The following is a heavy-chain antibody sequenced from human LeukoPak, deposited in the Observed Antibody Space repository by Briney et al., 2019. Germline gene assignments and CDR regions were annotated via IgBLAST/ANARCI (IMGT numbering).Heavy chain of an antibody. V-gene: IGHV3-30*18. J-gene: IGHJ4*02. CDR1: GFTFSSYG. D-gene: IGHD1-26*01. Sequence: GGSLRLSCAASGFTFSSYGMHWVRQAPGRGLEWVAVISYDGSNKYYADSVKGRFTISRDNSKNTLYLQMNSLRAEDTAVYYCAKIGSSTFDYWGQGTLVTVSS. CDR3: AKIGSSTFDY. CDR2: ISYDGSNK.